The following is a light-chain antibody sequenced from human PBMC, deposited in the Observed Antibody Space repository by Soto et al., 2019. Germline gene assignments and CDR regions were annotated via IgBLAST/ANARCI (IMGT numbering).Light chain of an antibody. CDR1: TSDVGGYDV. V-gene: IGLV2-14*02. Sequence: QSVLTQPASASGSPGQSITISCSGTTSDVGGYDVVSWYQQHPGKAPKLMIFEVNQRPSGVSDRFSGSKSGNTASLTISGLQAEDEADYYCSSSTTSNTLFVFGTGTKLTVL. CDR3: SSSTTSNTLFV. J-gene: IGLJ1*01. CDR2: EVN.